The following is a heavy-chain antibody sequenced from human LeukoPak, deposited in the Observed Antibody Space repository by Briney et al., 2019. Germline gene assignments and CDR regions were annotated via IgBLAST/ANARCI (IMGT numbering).Heavy chain of an antibody. D-gene: IGHD2-15*01. CDR1: GFTFSSYA. CDR3: AKGALGYCSGGSCYLGFFDY. V-gene: IGHV3-23*01. J-gene: IGHJ4*02. Sequence: GGSLRLSCAASGFTFSSYAMSWVRQAPGKGLEWVSAISGSGGSTYYADSVNGRLTISRDNSKNTLYLQMNSLRAEDTAVYYCAKGALGYCSGGSCYLGFFDYWGQGTLVTVSS. CDR2: ISGSGGST.